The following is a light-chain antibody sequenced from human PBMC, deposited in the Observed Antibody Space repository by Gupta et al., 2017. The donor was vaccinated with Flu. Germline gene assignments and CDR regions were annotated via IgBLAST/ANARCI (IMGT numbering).Light chain of an antibody. Sequence: PSPLSASPAERAVPSCRAIRTVGTTLAWYPYKLRQSPRLLISALSSGTSGVPASVSGSGSGTDFTLPISSLQSEDCAVYYCLQDSAWPHTFGQGTKLEIK. CDR2: ALS. CDR1: RTVGTT. CDR3: LQDSAWPHT. J-gene: IGKJ2*01. V-gene: IGKV3-15*01.